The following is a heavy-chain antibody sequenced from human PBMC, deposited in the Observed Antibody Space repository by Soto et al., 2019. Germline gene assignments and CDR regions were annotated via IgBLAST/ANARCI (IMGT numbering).Heavy chain of an antibody. Sequence: QVQLQQWGAGLLKASETLSLTCAVYGGSFSGYYWSWIRQPPGKGLEWIGGINHRGSTNYNPSLENRVTISVDTSKNQFSLKLSSVTAADTAVYYCARDGFCTSTNCRVGNWFDPWGQGTLVTVSS. CDR3: ARDGFCTSTNCRVGNWFDP. CDR1: GGSFSGYY. J-gene: IGHJ5*02. V-gene: IGHV4-34*01. D-gene: IGHD2-2*03. CDR2: INHRGST.